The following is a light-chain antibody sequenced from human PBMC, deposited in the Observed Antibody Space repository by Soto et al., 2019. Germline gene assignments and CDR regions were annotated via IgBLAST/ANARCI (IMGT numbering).Light chain of an antibody. Sequence: QSALTQPPSVSGSPGQSVTISCTGTSSDVGKYDCVSWYQQPPGTAPRLIMYEVTNRPSGVPARFSGSKSGNTASLTISGLQSGDEADYFCSSYTSASRYVFGAGTKVTVL. V-gene: IGLV2-18*02. CDR1: SSDVGKYDC. J-gene: IGLJ1*01. CDR2: EVT. CDR3: SSYTSASRYV.